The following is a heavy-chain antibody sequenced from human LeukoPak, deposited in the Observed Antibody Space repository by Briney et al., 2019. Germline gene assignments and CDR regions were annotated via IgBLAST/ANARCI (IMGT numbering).Heavy chain of an antibody. CDR3: ASHNIVATDYYYGMDV. V-gene: IGHV4-59*01. Sequence: SETLSLTCTVSGGSISSYYWSWIRQPPGKGLEWIGYIYYSGSTNYNPSLKSRVTISVDTSKNQFSLKLSSVTAADTAVYYCASHNIVATDYYYGMDVWGKGPRSPSPQ. D-gene: IGHD5-12*01. CDR2: IYYSGST. J-gene: IGHJ6*04. CDR1: GGSISSYY.